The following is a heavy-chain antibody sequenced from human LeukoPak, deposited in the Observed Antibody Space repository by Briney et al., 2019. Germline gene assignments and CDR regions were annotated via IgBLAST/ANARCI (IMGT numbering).Heavy chain of an antibody. CDR2: ISSSSSYI. CDR3: ARAGTSPGAFDI. CDR1: GFTFSSYS. D-gene: IGHD2-2*01. V-gene: IGHV3-21*01. Sequence: GGSLRLSCAASGFTFSSYSMNWVRQAPGTGLERVSSISSSSSYIYYADSVKGRFTISRDNAKNSLYLQMNSLRAEDTAVYYCARAGTSPGAFDIWGQGTMVTVSS. J-gene: IGHJ3*02.